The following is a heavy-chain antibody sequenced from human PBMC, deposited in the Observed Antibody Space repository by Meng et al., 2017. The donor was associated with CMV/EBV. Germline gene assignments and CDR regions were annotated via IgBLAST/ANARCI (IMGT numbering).Heavy chain of an antibody. J-gene: IGHJ5*02. CDR1: GGTFSSYA. CDR3: EQGYTGP. Sequence: QVQPVTFEAELKRPVSSVKVSCTAYGGTFSSYAISWVRQAPGQGLEWMGGIIPIFGTANYAQKFQGRVTITADESTSTAYMELSSLRSEDTAVYYCEQGYTGPWGQGTLVTVSS. CDR2: IIPIFGTA. V-gene: IGHV1-69*12. D-gene: IGHD1-26*01.